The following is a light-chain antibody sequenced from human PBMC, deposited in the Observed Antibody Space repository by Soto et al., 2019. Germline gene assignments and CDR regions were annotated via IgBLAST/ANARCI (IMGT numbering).Light chain of an antibody. CDR2: SNN. CDR3: QCHDRSRGDWV. J-gene: IGLJ3*02. CDR1: TTNIGARYD. Sequence: QSVLTQPPSVSGAPGQRVTISCTGTTTNIGARYDVPWYQQLPGTAPKLLIYSNNYRPSGVPDRFSGSKSGSSASLLITGRQDADEADYYCQCHDRSRGDWVFGGGTKVTVL. V-gene: IGLV1-40*01.